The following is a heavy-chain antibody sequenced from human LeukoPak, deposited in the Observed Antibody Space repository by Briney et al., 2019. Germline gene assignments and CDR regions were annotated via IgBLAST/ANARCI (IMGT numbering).Heavy chain of an antibody. CDR3: ARDNAEQWLPGDY. V-gene: IGHV3-74*01. J-gene: IGHJ4*02. Sequence: GGSLRLSCAASGFTFSSYWMHWVRQAPGKGLVWVSHVNTDGSRTNYADSVKGRFTISRDNSKNTLYLQMNSLRVEDTAVYYCARDNAEQWLPGDYWGQGTLVTVSS. CDR2: VNTDGSRT. D-gene: IGHD6-19*01. CDR1: GFTFSSYW.